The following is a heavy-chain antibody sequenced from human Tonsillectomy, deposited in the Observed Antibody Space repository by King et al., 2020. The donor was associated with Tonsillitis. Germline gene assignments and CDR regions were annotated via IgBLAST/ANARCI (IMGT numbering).Heavy chain of an antibody. CDR3: AREDYYDTSGFGDY. D-gene: IGHD3-22*01. Sequence: QLVQSGAEVKKPGASVKVSCKASGYTFTSYGISWVRQAPGQGLEWMEWISGYNGNTNYARKLQGRVTMTTDTSTSTVYMELRSLRSDDTAVYYCAREDYYDTSGFGDYWGQGTLVTVSS. CDR1: GYTFTSYG. CDR2: ISGYNGNT. V-gene: IGHV1-18*01. J-gene: IGHJ4*02.